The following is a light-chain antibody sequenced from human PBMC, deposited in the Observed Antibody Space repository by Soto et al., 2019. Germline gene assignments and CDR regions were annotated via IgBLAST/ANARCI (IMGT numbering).Light chain of an antibody. V-gene: IGKV1-5*01. J-gene: IGKJ1*01. CDR2: DAS. CDR1: HSISRW. CDR3: QQYYSYSPWT. Sequence: DIQMSQSPSTLSASVGDRVTITCRASHSISRWLAWYQQKPGKAPTLLISDASSLQSGVPSRFSGSGSGTVFTLTISSLQPDDFATYYCQQYYSYSPWTFGQGTKVDIK.